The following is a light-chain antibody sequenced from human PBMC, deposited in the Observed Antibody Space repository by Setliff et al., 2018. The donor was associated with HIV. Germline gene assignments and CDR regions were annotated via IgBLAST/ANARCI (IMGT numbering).Light chain of an antibody. CDR1: KSDVGGYNY. J-gene: IGLJ1*01. CDR2: DFT. V-gene: IGLV2-14*03. CDR3: TSYTSSDTYV. Sequence: QSALTQPASVSAAPGLAITISCTGTKSDVGGYNYVSWYLQESGKAPKLIMYDFTSRPSGISNRFSGSQSGNTASLTISGLRTVDEGTYYCTSYTSSDTYVFGTGTKVTV.